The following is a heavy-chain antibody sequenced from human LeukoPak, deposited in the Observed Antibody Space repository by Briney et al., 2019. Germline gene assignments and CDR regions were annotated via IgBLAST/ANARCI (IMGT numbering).Heavy chain of an antibody. Sequence: AETLSLTCAVSGTSISPHYWSWIRQTPGKGLEWIGCIYSSGTTNYNPSLKSRVSMSVDTSKVQLSLTLSSVTAADTAVYYCARGGASFDYWGQGTLVTVSS. J-gene: IGHJ4*02. CDR2: IYSSGTT. CDR3: ARGGASFDY. V-gene: IGHV4-59*11. CDR1: GTSISPHY. D-gene: IGHD1-26*01.